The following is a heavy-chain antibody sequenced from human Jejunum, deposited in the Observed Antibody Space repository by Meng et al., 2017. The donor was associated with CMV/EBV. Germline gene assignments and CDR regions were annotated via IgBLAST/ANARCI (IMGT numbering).Heavy chain of an antibody. J-gene: IGHJ2*01. Sequence: CAASGFTFSDYYMPWIRQAPGKGLEWISYTSSSGYSIYYADSVKGRFTISRDNAKNSLYLQMNSLRAEDTAVYHCAGVPKGGHWYFDLWGRGTLVTVSS. CDR2: TSSSGYSI. D-gene: IGHD2-15*01. CDR1: GFTFSDYY. V-gene: IGHV3-11*04. CDR3: AGVPKGGHWYFDL.